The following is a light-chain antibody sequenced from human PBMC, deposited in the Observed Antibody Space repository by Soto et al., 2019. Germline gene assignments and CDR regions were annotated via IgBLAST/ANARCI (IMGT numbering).Light chain of an antibody. J-gene: IGKJ1*01. V-gene: IGKV1-5*01. CDR2: GAS. CDR3: QHHNSYSQT. Sequence: DIHMTQSPPTLSASVGDRVTITCRASQSIRHYLAWYQQMPGKAPKLLIYGASTLQSGVPSRFSGSGSGTEFTLTISSLQPDDFGTYFCQHHNSYSQTFGHGTKVDIK. CDR1: QSIRHY.